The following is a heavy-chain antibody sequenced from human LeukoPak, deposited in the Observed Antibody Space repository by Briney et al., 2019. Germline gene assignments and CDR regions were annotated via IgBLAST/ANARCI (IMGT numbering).Heavy chain of an antibody. Sequence: SYATAYAASVKGRFTISRDDSKNTAYLQMNSLKTEDTAVYYCTSPYGSGSYWNYYYYMDVWGKGTTVTVSS. J-gene: IGHJ6*03. CDR2: SYAT. V-gene: IGHV3-73*01. CDR3: TSPYGSGSYWNYYYYMDV. D-gene: IGHD3-10*01.